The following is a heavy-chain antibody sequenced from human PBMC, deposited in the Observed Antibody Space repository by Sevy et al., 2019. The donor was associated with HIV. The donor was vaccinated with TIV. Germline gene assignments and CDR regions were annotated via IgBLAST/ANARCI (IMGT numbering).Heavy chain of an antibody. Sequence: GGSLRLSCAASGISFNNYAMPWVRRAPGKGLEWLAVISYHGTNQDYADSVKGRLTISRDESKNTLYLKMNSLRVEDTAVYYCAQVGGSKWELFEFYAMHVWGLGTTVTVSS. D-gene: IGHD1-26*01. CDR1: GISFNNYA. CDR3: AQVGGSKWELFEFYAMHV. CDR2: ISYHGTNQ. V-gene: IGHV3-30*18. J-gene: IGHJ6*02.